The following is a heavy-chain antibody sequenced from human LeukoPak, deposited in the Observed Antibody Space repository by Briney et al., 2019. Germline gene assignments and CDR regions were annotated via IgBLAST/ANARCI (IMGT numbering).Heavy chain of an antibody. J-gene: IGHJ3*02. CDR2: ISYDGSNK. CDR1: GFTFSSYG. Sequence: GRCLTLSCAASGFTFSSYGMHWVRQAPGKGLEWVAVISYDGSNKYYADSVKGRFTISRDNSKNTLYLQMNSLRAEDTAVYYCAKDLVYLGYCSSTSCYAYAIDIWGQGTMVTVSS. D-gene: IGHD2-2*01. V-gene: IGHV3-30*18. CDR3: AKDLVYLGYCSSTSCYAYAIDI.